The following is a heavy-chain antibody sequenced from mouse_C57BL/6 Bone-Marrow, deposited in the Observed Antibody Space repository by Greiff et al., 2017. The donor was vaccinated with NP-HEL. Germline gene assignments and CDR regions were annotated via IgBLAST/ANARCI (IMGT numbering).Heavy chain of an antibody. Sequence: QVQLQQPGAELVRPGSSVKLSCKASGYTFTSYWMDWVKQRPGQGLEWIGNIYPSDSETHYNQKFKDKATLTVDQSSSTAYLQLSSLTSEDSAFYYCARIYDGCYEYFDVWGTGTTVTVSS. CDR2: IYPSDSET. V-gene: IGHV1-61*01. D-gene: IGHD2-3*01. CDR3: ARIYDGCYEYFDV. J-gene: IGHJ1*03. CDR1: GYTFTSYW.